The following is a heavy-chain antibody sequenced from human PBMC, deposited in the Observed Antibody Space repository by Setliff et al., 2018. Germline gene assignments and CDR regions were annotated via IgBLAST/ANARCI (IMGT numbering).Heavy chain of an antibody. CDR2: IYTGDSDT. V-gene: IGHV5-51*01. J-gene: IGHJ3*02. D-gene: IGHD1-26*01. CDR1: GYRFSSHW. Sequence: GESLKISCQGSGYRFSSHWISWVRQMPGKGREWMRIIYTGDSDTRYSPSFHGKVTIPADKSISTAYLQWSSLKASDTAMYYCASSSGSSSNDAFDIWGQGTTVTVSS. CDR3: ASSSGSSSNDAFDI.